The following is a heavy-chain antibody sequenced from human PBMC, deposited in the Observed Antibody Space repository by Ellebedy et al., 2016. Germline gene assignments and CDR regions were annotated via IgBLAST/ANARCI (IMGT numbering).Heavy chain of an antibody. CDR3: ARGATVTMYYFDY. J-gene: IGHJ4*02. Sequence: GGSLRLSCEASGFTFSNYAMHWVRQAPGKGLEWVAVVWYDGSNKNYADSVKGRFTISRDNSKNTLSLQMNSLRAEDTAVYYCARGATVTMYYFDYWGQGTLVTVSS. CDR2: VWYDGSNK. D-gene: IGHD4-17*01. V-gene: IGHV3-33*08. CDR1: GFTFSNYA.